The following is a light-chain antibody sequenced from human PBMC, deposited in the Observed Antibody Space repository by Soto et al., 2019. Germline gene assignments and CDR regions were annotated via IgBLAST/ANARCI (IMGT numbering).Light chain of an antibody. J-gene: IGLJ1*01. CDR2: EVS. V-gene: IGLV2-8*01. Sequence: QSALTQPPSASGSPGQSVTISCTGTSSDVGGYNYVSWYQQHPGKVPKLMIYEVSKRSSGVPDRVSGSKSGNTASLTVSGLQAEDEADYYFSSYAGSNNVFGTGTKLTVL. CDR1: SSDVGGYNY. CDR3: SSYAGSNNV.